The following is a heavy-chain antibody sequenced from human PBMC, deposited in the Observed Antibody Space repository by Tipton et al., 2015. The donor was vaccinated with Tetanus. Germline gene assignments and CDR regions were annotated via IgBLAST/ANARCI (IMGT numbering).Heavy chain of an antibody. D-gene: IGHD3-16*01. CDR2: IYYTGNT. CDR1: GGSIRSGGYY. Sequence: TLSLTCTVSGGSIRSGGYYWTWIRQHPERGLEWIGYIYYTGNTYYNPSLKSRVTISVDTSKNQFSLEVASVTVSDTAVYYCARVRAILRRTLSGLYWLDPWGQGILVTVSS. CDR3: ARVRAILRRTLSGLYWLDP. V-gene: IGHV4-31*03. J-gene: IGHJ5*02.